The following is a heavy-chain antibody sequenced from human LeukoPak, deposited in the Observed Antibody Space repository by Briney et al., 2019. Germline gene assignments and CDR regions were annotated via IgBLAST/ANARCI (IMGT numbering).Heavy chain of an antibody. CDR2: IKSKTDGWTT. Sequence: GGSLRLSCAASGFTFSSYGMHWVRQAPGKGLEWVGRIKSKTDGWTTDYAAPVKGRFTISRDDSKNTLYLQMNSLKTEDTAVYYCTTDPDYDFWSHFDYWGQGTLVTVSS. V-gene: IGHV3-15*01. CDR3: TTDPDYDFWSHFDY. D-gene: IGHD3-3*01. J-gene: IGHJ4*02. CDR1: GFTFSSYG.